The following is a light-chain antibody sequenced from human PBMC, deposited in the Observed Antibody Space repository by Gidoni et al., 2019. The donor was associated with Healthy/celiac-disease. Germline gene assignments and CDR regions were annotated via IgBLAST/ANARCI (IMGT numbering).Light chain of an antibody. V-gene: IGKV2-28*01. J-gene: IGKJ1*01. CDR1: QSLLNSNGHNY. CDR2: LGS. CDR3: MQAVHPPLT. Sequence: MTQSPLSLHVTPEESASISCRSSQSLLNSNGHNYLVTYVQKPAQSPQLLLYLGSNRASGVTATFSGSGSGTDFTPKISRVVTDDVWVYYCMQAVHPPLTFGQXTKVEIK.